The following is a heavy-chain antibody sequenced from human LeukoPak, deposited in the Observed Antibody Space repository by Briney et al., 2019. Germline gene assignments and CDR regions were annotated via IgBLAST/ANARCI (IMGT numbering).Heavy chain of an antibody. J-gene: IGHJ4*02. CDR3: ARAGNYVD. V-gene: IGHV4-59*02. CDR2: TYYSGSA. D-gene: IGHD1-7*01. Sequence: TSETLSLTCTVSGVSVSNYYWSWIRQPPGKGLEWIGYTYYSGSANYNPSLKSRVTISIDTSKNQFSLKLTSVTAADTAVYYCARAGNYVDWGQGTLVTVSS. CDR1: GVSVSNYY.